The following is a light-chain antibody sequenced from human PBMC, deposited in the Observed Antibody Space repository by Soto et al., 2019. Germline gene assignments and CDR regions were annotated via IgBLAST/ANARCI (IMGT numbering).Light chain of an antibody. CDR3: QQYNSYSAT. V-gene: IGKV1-5*01. CDR1: QSISSW. Sequence: DVQMTQSPSTLSASVGDRVTITCRASQSISSWLAWYQQKPGKAPKLLIYDASSLESGVPSRFSGSGSGTEFTLTISSLQPDDSATYYCQQYNSYSATFGQGTKVDI. CDR2: DAS. J-gene: IGKJ1*01.